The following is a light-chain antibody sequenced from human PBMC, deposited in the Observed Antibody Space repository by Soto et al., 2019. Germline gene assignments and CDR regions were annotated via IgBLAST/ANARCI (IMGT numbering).Light chain of an antibody. CDR2: KAS. J-gene: IGKJ1*01. CDR3: QQYGSSGT. CDR1: QSISSW. V-gene: IGKV1-5*03. Sequence: MQLTQSPSTLCAYVGDRVTITCRASQSISSWLAWYQQKPGKAPKLLIYKASSSESGVPSRLSGGGSGTEFTLTIRRLEPEDSAVYYCQQYGSSGTFGQGTKVDIK.